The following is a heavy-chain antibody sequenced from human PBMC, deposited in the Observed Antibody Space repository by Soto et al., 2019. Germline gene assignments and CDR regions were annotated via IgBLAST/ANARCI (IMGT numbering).Heavy chain of an antibody. V-gene: IGHV1-2*02. CDR3: ERGGGVGVAGSAAFDM. CDR1: GYPVTAYY. D-gene: IGHD3-3*01. CDR2: INPATGAA. J-gene: IGHJ3*02. Sequence: QLHLVQSGAVVKKPGASVTVSCSASGYPVTAYYMHWVRQAPGRGLEWMGGINPATGAAKYTQTYQSRVTTTRETSTSTVFMELSGLTSEDRAVFYGERGGGVGVAGSAAFDMWGQGTLVTVSS.